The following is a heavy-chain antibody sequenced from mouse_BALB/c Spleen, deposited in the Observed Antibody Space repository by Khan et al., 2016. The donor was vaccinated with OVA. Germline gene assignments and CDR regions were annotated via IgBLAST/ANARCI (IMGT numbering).Heavy chain of an antibody. J-gene: IGHJ3*01. CDR1: GYTFTSYY. CDR3: TRSGYGSFAY. V-gene: IGHV1S81*02. Sequence: VKLLESGAELVKPGASVKLSCKASGYTFTSYYMYWVKQRPGQGLEWIGEINPSNGGTNFNEKFKSKATLTVDKSSSTAYMQLSSLTSEDSAVYYCTRSGYGSFAYWGKGTLVTVSA. D-gene: IGHD2-2*01. CDR2: INPSNGGT.